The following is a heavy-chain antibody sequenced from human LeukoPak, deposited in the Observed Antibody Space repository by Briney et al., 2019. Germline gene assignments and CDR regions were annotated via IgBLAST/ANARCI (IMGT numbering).Heavy chain of an antibody. CDR2: MNPNSGNT. D-gene: IGHD3-10*01. CDR1: GYTFTSYD. V-gene: IGHV1-8*03. Sequence: ASVKVSCKASGYTFTSYDINWVRQATGQGLEWMGWMNPNSGNTGYAQKFQGRVTITRNTSISTAYMELSSLRSEDTAVYYCARVTYYYGSGSLGYWGQGTLVTVSS. J-gene: IGHJ4*02. CDR3: ARVTYYYGSGSLGY.